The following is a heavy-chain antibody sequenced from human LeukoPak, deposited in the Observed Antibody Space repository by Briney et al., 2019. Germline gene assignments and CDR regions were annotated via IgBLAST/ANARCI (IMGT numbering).Heavy chain of an antibody. CDR2: IYSGGDT. CDR1: GFIVSGNY. V-gene: IGHV3-53*01. Sequence: PGGSLRLSCAASGFIVSGNYMAWVRQAPGKGLEWVSLIYSGGDTHYAASVRGRFTISRDNSRNTLYLQMDSLRAEDTALYYCARDDNAFDIWGQGTMVTVSS. J-gene: IGHJ3*02. CDR3: ARDDNAFDI.